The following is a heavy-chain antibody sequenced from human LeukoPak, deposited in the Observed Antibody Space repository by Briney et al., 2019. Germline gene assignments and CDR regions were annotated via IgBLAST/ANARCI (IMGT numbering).Heavy chain of an antibody. D-gene: IGHD3-3*01. V-gene: IGHV3-21*01. Sequence: PGGSLRLSCAASGFTFSSYSMNWVRQAPGKGLEWVSSISSSSSYIYYADSVKGRFTISRDNAKNSLYLQMNSLRAEDTAVYYCARDYGRANLGVVRYYMDVWGKGTTVTVSS. CDR2: ISSSSSYI. CDR1: GFTFSSYS. CDR3: ARDYGRANLGVVRYYMDV. J-gene: IGHJ6*03.